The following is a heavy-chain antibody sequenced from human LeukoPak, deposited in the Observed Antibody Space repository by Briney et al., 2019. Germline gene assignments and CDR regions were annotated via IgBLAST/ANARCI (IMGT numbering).Heavy chain of an antibody. J-gene: IGHJ4*02. CDR2: INHSGST. V-gene: IGHV4-34*01. CDR1: GGSFSPYY. Sequence: SETLSLTCAVYGGSFSPYYWSWIRQPPGNGLEWIGEINHSGSTNYNPSLKSRVTISVDTSKNQFSLRLSSVTAADTAVYYCARQVDSTMALPDYWGQGTLVTVSS. D-gene: IGHD3-10*01. CDR3: ARQVDSTMALPDY.